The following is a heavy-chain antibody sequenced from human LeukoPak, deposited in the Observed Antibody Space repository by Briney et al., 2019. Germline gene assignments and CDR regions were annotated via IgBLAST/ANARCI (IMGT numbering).Heavy chain of an antibody. CDR3: ARAGGYYDFWSGYYTPLDYFDY. CDR1: GGTFSSYA. CDR2: IIPIFGTA. J-gene: IGHJ4*02. D-gene: IGHD3-3*01. V-gene: IGHV1-69*13. Sequence: SVKVSFTASGGTFSSYAISWVRQAPGQGLEWMGGIIPIFGTANYAQKFQGRVTITADESTSTAYMELSSLRSEDTAVYYCARAGGYYDFWSGYYTPLDYFDYWGQGTLVTVSS.